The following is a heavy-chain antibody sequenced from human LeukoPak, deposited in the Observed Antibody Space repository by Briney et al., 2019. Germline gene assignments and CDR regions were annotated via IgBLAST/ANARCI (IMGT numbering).Heavy chain of an antibody. V-gene: IGHV3-9*01. CDR3: AKGKTGTFDLDY. CDR2: ISWNSGSI. Sequence: GRSLRLSCAASGFTFDDYAMHWVRQAPGKGLEWVSGISWNSGSIGYADSVKGRFTISRDNAKNSLYLQMNSLRAEDTALYYCAKGKTGTFDLDYWGQGTLVTVSS. CDR1: GFTFDDYA. J-gene: IGHJ4*02. D-gene: IGHD1-7*01.